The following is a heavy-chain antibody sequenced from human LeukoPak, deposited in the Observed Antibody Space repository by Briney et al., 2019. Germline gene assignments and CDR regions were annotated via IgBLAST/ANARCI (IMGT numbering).Heavy chain of an antibody. CDR3: ARSVEGYCSGGSCYSYYYYMDV. Sequence: SETLSLTCTVSGGSISSYYWSWIRQPPGKGLEWIGYIYYSGTTYYNPSLKSRVTISLDTSKNQFSLKLSSVTAADTAVYYCARSVEGYCSGGSCYSYYYYMDVWGKGTTVTVSS. CDR2: IYYSGTT. J-gene: IGHJ6*03. V-gene: IGHV4-59*01. D-gene: IGHD2-15*01. CDR1: GGSISSYY.